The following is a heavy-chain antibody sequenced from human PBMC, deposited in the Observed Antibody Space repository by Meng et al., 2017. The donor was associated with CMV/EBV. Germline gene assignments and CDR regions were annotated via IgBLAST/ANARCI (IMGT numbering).Heavy chain of an antibody. CDR2: ISSSSSYI. D-gene: IGHD1-26*01. CDR3: ARGPGGGSYYFDY. V-gene: IGHV3-21*01. J-gene: IGHJ4*02. CDR1: GFTFSSYS. Sequence: ETLSLTCAASGFTFSSYSMNWVRQAPGKGLEWVSSISSSSSYIYYADSVKGRFTISRDNAKNSLYLQMNSLRAEDTAVYYCARGPGGGSYYFDYWGQGTLVTVSS.